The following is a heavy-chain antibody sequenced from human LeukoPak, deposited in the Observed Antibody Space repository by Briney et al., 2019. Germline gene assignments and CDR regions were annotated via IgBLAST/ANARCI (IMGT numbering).Heavy chain of an antibody. V-gene: IGHV3-74*01. J-gene: IGHJ4*02. CDR1: GFTFSSYW. CDR3: ARGGSYAWDPFDY. Sequence: GGSLRLSCAASGFTFSSYWMRWVRQAPGKGLVWVSLINSDGSSTSYADSVKGRFTISRDNAKNTLYLQMNSLRAEDTAVYYCARGGSYAWDPFDYRGQGTLVTVSS. D-gene: IGHD1-26*01. CDR2: INSDGSST.